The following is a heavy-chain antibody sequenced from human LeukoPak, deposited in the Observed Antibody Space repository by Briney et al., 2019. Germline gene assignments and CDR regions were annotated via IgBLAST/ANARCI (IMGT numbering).Heavy chain of an antibody. CDR1: GFTFNTYA. J-gene: IGHJ6*03. CDR3: ASLPTAASYMDV. CDR2: ISTNDI. D-gene: IGHD6-25*01. Sequence: GGSLRLSCAASGFTFNTYAMSWVRQAPGRGLEWVSAISTNDIQYADSVKGRFTISRDNAKNSLYLQMDSLRAEDTAVYYCASLPTAASYMDVWGKGTTVTVSS. V-gene: IGHV3-21*01.